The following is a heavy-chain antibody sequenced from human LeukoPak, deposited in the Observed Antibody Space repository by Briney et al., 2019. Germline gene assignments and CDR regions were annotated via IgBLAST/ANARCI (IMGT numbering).Heavy chain of an antibody. J-gene: IGHJ4*02. V-gene: IGHV4-34*01. D-gene: IGHD3-22*01. CDR1: GGSLSGYY. Sequence: SGTLSLTCAVYGGSLSGYYWSWIRQPPGKGLEWIGEINHSVSTKYNPSLKSRVTISVDTSKNQFSLKLSSVTAADTAVYYCASSPYDSSGYYYAGFDYWGQGTLVTVSS. CDR3: ASSPYDSSGYYYAGFDY. CDR2: INHSVST.